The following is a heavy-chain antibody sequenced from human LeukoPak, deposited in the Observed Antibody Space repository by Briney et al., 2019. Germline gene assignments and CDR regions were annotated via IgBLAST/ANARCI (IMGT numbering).Heavy chain of an antibody. CDR2: IYHSGST. V-gene: IGHV4-4*02. Sequence: SGTLSLTCAVSGGSISSSNWWSWVRQPPGKELEWIGEIYHSGSTNYNPSLKSRVTISVDKSKNQFSLKLSSVTAADTAVYYCARDSSYYGSAGSPSSWGQGTLVTVSS. D-gene: IGHD3-10*01. J-gene: IGHJ5*02. CDR3: ARDSSYYGSAGSPSS. CDR1: GGSISSSNW.